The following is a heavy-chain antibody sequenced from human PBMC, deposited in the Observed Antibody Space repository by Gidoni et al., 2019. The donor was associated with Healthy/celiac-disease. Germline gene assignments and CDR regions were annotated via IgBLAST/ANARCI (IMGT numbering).Heavy chain of an antibody. J-gene: IGHJ4*02. Sequence: QLQLQESGSGLVKPSQTLSLTCAVSGGSISSGGYSWSWIRQPPGKGLEWIGYIYHSGSTYYNPSLKSRVTISVDRSKNQFSLKLSSVTAADTAVYYCARGGMTTVTTWDYWGQGTLVTVSS. D-gene: IGHD4-17*01. V-gene: IGHV4-30-2*01. CDR3: ARGGMTTVTTWDY. CDR1: GGSISSGGYS. CDR2: IYHSGST.